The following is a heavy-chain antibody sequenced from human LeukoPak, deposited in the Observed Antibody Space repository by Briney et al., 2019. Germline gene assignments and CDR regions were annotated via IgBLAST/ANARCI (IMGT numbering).Heavy chain of an antibody. CDR2: ISSSGSTI. J-gene: IGHJ6*02. V-gene: IGHV3-11*04. CDR1: GFTFSDYY. CDR3: ARRARVGATTFYYYGMDV. Sequence: GGSLRLSCAASGFTFSDYYMSWIRQAPGKGLEWVSYISSSGSTIYYADSVKGRFTISRDNAKNSLYLQMNSLRAEDTAVYYCARRARVGATTFYYYGMDVWGQGTTVTVSS. D-gene: IGHD1-26*01.